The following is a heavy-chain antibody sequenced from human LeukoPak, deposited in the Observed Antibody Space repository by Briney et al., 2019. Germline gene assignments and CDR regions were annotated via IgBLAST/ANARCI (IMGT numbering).Heavy chain of an antibody. V-gene: IGHV3-33*01. J-gene: IGHJ4*02. D-gene: IGHD3-22*01. Sequence: PGRSLRLSCAASGFTFSSYGMHWVRQAPGKGLEWVAVIWYDGSNKYYADSVKGRFTISRDNSKNTLYLQMNSLRAEDTAVYYCARADSSGYYRRFDYWGQGTLVTVSS. CDR3: ARADSSGYYRRFDY. CDR1: GFTFSSYG. CDR2: IWYDGSNK.